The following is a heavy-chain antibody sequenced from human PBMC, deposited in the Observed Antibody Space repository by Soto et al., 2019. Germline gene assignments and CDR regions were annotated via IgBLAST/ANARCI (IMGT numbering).Heavy chain of an antibody. CDR2: IYHSGST. CDR1: GGSISSSNW. V-gene: IGHV4-4*02. J-gene: IGHJ4*01. CDR3: SRFEYVSLSYRHIYYCDY. Sequence: PSETLSLTCAVSGGSISSSNWWSWVRQPPGKGLEWIGEIYHSGSTNYNPSLKSRVTISVDKSKNQFSLKLSSVTAADTAVYYCSRFEYVSLSYRHIYYCDYWGKGTLVTVP. D-gene: IGHD3-16*02.